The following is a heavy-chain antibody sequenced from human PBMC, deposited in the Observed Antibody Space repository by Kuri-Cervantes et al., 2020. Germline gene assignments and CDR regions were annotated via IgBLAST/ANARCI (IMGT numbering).Heavy chain of an antibody. V-gene: IGHV1-69*13. Sequence: SVKVSCKASGGTFSSYAISWVRQAPGQGREWMGGIIPIFGTANYAQKFQGRVTITADESTSTAYMELSRLRTEDTAVYYCAREADFGSSSWFDPWGQGTLVTVSS. CDR1: GGTFSSYA. CDR2: IIPIFGTA. D-gene: IGHD6-6*01. J-gene: IGHJ5*02. CDR3: AREADFGSSSWFDP.